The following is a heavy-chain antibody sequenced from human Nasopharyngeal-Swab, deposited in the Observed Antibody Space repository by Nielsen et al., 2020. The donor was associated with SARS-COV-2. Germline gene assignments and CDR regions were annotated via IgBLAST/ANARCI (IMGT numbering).Heavy chain of an antibody. CDR2: INHSGST. CDR1: GGSFSGYY. V-gene: IGHV4-34*01. J-gene: IGHJ4*02. CDR3: AGEVAGGLVDS. D-gene: IGHD1-26*01. Sequence: SETLSLTCAVYGGSFSGYYWSWIRQPPGKGLEWIGEINHSGSTNYNPSLKSRVTISVDTSKNQFSLKLSSVTAADTAVYYCAGEVAGGLVDSWGQGTLVTVSS.